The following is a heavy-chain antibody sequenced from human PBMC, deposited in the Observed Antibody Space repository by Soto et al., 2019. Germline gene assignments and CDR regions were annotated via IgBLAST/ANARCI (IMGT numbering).Heavy chain of an antibody. J-gene: IGHJ4*02. CDR3: ARNYDSSGLGRPFSI. D-gene: IGHD3-22*01. V-gene: IGHV1-18*01. CDR1: GYTFTSYG. CDR2: ISAFNGNT. Sequence: QVQLVQSGAEVKKPGASVKVSCKASGYTFTSYGISWVRQAPGQGLEWMGWISAFNGNTYYAQKLQGRVTMTTDTSPSTAYMELRSLRSDDTAVYYCARNYDSSGLGRPFSIWGQGTLVTVSS.